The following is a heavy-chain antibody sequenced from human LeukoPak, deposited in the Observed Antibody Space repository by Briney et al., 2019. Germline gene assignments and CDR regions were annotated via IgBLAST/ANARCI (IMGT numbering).Heavy chain of an antibody. Sequence: ASVKVSCKASGYTFTSYDINWVRQATGQGLEWMGWMNPNSGNTGYAQKFQGRVTMTRNTSISTAYMELSSLRSEDTAVYYCARMPIVVVPAAMDWFDPWGQGTLVTDSS. CDR3: ARMPIVVVPAAMDWFDP. CDR1: GYTFTSYD. J-gene: IGHJ5*02. V-gene: IGHV1-8*01. CDR2: MNPNSGNT. D-gene: IGHD2-2*01.